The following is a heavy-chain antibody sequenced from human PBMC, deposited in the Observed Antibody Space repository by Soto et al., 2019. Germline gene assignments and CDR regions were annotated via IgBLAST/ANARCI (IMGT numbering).Heavy chain of an antibody. Sequence: GGSLRLSCSASGFTFSSYAMHWVRQAPGKGLEYVSAISSNGGSTYYADSVKGRFTISRDNSKNTLYLQMSSLRAEDTAVYYCVKDFSVVPAAIENWFDPWGQGTLVTVSS. CDR2: ISSNGGST. D-gene: IGHD2-2*01. CDR3: VKDFSVVPAAIENWFDP. J-gene: IGHJ5*02. CDR1: GFTFSSYA. V-gene: IGHV3-64D*08.